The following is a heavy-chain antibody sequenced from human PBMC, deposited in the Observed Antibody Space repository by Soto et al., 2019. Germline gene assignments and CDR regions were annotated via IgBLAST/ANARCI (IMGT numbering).Heavy chain of an antibody. D-gene: IGHD6-13*01. V-gene: IGHV4-39*01. CDR2: IYYSGST. Sequence: SETLSLTCTVSGGSISSSSYYWGWIRQPPGKGLEWIGSIYYSGSTYYNPSLKSRVTISVDTSKNQFSLKLSSVTAADTAVYYCARQTAAAENWFDPWGQGTLVTVSS. CDR3: ARQTAAAENWFDP. CDR1: GGSISSSSYY. J-gene: IGHJ5*02.